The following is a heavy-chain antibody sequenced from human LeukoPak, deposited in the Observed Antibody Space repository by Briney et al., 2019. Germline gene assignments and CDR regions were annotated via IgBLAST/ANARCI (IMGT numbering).Heavy chain of an antibody. CDR2: IYYSGST. V-gene: IGHV4-39*01. CDR1: GVSISSSSYY. CDR3: ARSFNWFDP. D-gene: IGHD3-16*01. J-gene: IGHJ5*02. Sequence: SETLSLTCTVSGVSISSSSYYWGWIRQPPGKGLEWIGSIYYSGSTYYNPSLKSRVTISVDTSKNQFSLKLSSVTAADTAVYYCARSFNWFDPWGQGTLVTVSS.